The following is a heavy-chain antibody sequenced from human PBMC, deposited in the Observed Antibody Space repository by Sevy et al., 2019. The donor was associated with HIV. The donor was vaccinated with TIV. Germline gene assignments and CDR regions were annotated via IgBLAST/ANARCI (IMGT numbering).Heavy chain of an antibody. CDR1: GFSLSTTGVG. J-gene: IGHJ4*02. D-gene: IGHD3-10*01. CDR3: AHSPYFARQFDY. V-gene: IGHV2-5*02. Sequence: SGPTLVKPTQTLTLTCTFSGFSLSTTGVGVGWIRQPPGRALECLALIYWDDDRRYSPSLKSRLTITKDTSKNQVVLTRTNMDPVDTATYFCAHSPYFARQFDYWGQGTLVTVSS. CDR2: IYWDDDR.